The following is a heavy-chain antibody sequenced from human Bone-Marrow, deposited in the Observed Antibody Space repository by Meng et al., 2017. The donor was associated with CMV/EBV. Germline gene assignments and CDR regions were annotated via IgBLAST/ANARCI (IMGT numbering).Heavy chain of an antibody. Sequence: GESLKISCAASGFTFSSYSMNWVRQAPGKGLEWVSSISSSSSYIYYADSVKGRFTISRDKSNNTLYLQMNSLRAEDTAVYYCAKSLFYSCSVGSCHRAFDYWGEGIPVTVSS. J-gene: IGHJ4*02. CDR1: GFTFSSYS. CDR3: AKSLFYSCSVGSCHRAFDY. CDR2: ISSSSSYI. V-gene: IGHV3-21*04. D-gene: IGHD2-15*01.